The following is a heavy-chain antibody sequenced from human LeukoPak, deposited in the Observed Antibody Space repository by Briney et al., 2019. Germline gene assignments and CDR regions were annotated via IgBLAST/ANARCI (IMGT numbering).Heavy chain of an antibody. J-gene: IGHJ4*02. V-gene: IGHV1-46*01. CDR3: ASSSRLRDSGYDLTRNFDY. Sequence: ASVKVSCKASGYTFTSYYMHWVRQAPGQGLEWMGIINPSGGSTSYAQKFQGRVTMTRDMSTSTAYMELSSLRSEDTAVYYCASSSRLRDSGYDLTRNFDYWGQGTLVTVSS. CDR2: INPSGGST. CDR1: GYTFTSYY. D-gene: IGHD5-12*01.